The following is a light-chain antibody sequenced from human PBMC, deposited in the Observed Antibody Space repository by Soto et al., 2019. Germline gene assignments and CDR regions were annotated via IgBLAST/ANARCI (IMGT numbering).Light chain of an antibody. J-gene: IGLJ3*02. CDR3: AAWDDSLNGWV. CDR1: SSNIGSNT. Sequence: QSVLTQAPSASGTPGQRVTISCSGSSSNIGSNTVTWYQQVPGTAPKPLIYSNDQRPSGVPDRFSGSKSGTSASLAIAGLQSEDEADYYCAAWDDSLNGWVFGGGTQLTVL. CDR2: SND. V-gene: IGLV1-44*01.